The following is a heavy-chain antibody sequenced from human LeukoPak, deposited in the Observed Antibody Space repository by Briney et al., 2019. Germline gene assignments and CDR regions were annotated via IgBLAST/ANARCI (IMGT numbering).Heavy chain of an antibody. CDR1: GYSICSGYY. D-gene: IGHD3-3*01. J-gene: IGHJ5*02. CDR2: IYHSGST. CDR3: ARHSWGPYYDFWSGSEDPYNWFDP. Sequence: SETLSLTCAVSGYSICSGYYWGWIRQPPGKGLEWIGSIYHSGSTYYNPSLKSRVTISVDTSKNQFSLKLSSVTAAGTAVYYCARHSWGPYYDFWSGSEDPYNWFDPWGQGTLVTVSS. V-gene: IGHV4-38-2*01.